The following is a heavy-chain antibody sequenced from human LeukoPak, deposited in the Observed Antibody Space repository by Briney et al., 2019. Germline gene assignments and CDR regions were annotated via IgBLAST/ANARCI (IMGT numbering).Heavy chain of an antibody. CDR3: AKTGGFLWGPKKYLDY. CDR2: VSGSGGTT. D-gene: IGHD7-27*01. CDR1: GITFSDYA. J-gene: IGHJ4*02. Sequence: PGGSLRFSCAASGITFSDYAMSWVRQAPGKGLEWVSVVSGSGGTTYYADSVKGRFTISRDNFKNTLYLQMNSLRAEDTAIYYCAKTGGFLWGPKKYLDYWGQGTLVTVSS. V-gene: IGHV3-23*01.